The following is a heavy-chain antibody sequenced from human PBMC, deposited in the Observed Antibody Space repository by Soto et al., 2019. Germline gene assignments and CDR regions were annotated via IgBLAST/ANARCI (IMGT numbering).Heavy chain of an antibody. CDR2: VYNSGST. J-gene: IGHJ4*02. Sequence: LSLTCTVSGGSISSNYWTWIRQPPGKGLEWIGYVYNSGSTYYNPSLKSRVTISVDTSKNQFSLKLSSVTAADTAVYYCAYEPGIAAAWGQGTLVTVSS. V-gene: IGHV4-4*08. CDR1: GGSISSNY. CDR3: AYEPGIAAA. D-gene: IGHD6-13*01.